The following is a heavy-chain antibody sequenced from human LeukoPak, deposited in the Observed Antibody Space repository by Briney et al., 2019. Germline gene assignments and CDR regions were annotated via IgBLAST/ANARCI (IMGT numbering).Heavy chain of an antibody. V-gene: IGHV4-31*02. CDR3: ARAPAYYDFWSPFDY. D-gene: IGHD3-3*01. Sequence: WXRQHPGXGXXXXGYIYYSGSTYYNPSLKSRVTISVDTSKNQFSLKLSSVTAADTAVYYCARAPAYYDFWSPFDYWGQGTLVTVSS. CDR2: IYYSGST. J-gene: IGHJ4*02.